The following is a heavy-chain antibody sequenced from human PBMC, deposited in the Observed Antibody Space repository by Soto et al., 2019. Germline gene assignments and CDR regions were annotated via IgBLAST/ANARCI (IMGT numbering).Heavy chain of an antibody. CDR2: ISAYNGNT. V-gene: IGHV1-18*01. Sequence: QVQLVQSGAEVKKPGASVKVSCKASGYTFTSYGISWVRQAPGQGLEWMGWISAYNGNTNYAQKLQGRVTMTTDTATSTAYTDLGSLRPADTAVSSCARERVLALGDYWGQGTLVTVSS. CDR1: GYTFTSYG. J-gene: IGHJ4*02. CDR3: ARERVLALGDY.